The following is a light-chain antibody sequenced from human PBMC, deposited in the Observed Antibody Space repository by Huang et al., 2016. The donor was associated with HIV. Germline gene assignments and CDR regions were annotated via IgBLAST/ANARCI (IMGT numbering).Light chain of an antibody. CDR3: QQIYSTPPWS. CDR1: QSIGTY. J-gene: IGKJ1*01. Sequence: IQMTQSPSSLSAFVGDRVTITCRASQSIGTYLNWYQLKIGKAPKLLIYSASYLQDGISTRFSGSGSGTDSTLTINSLQPEDIATYYCQQIYSTPPWSFDQGTKVEI. CDR2: SAS. V-gene: IGKV1-39*01.